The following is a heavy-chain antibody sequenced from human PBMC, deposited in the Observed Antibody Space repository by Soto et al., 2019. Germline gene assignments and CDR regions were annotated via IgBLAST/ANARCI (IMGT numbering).Heavy chain of an antibody. Sequence: VLLLESGGDLVQPGGSLRLSCAAAGFTFSSYAMSWVRQAPGKGLEWVSAGGGTDGNTYYAHYVKGRFTISRDYSNNTLYLEMSRLRAEGTAVDYRAKGRFSRSPGAAGNFDHWGQGTLVSVSS. CDR3: AKGRFSRSPGAAGNFDH. V-gene: IGHV3-23*01. CDR2: GGGTDGNT. D-gene: IGHD2-8*02. CDR1: GFTFSSYA. J-gene: IGHJ4*02.